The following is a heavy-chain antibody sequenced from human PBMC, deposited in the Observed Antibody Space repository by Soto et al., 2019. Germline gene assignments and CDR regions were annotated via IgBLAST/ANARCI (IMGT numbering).Heavy chain of an antibody. J-gene: IGHJ5*02. CDR2: FDPEDGET. V-gene: IGHV1-24*01. CDR3: ATTPLFCPFGSCYPNWLDP. CDR1: GYTLTELS. D-gene: IGHD2-15*01. Sequence: ASVKVSCKVSGYTLTELSMHWVRQAPGKGLEWMGGFDPEDGETIYAQKFQGRVTMTEDTSTDTAYMELSSLRSEDTAVYYCATTPLFCPFGSCYPNWLDPWGQGTLVTVSS.